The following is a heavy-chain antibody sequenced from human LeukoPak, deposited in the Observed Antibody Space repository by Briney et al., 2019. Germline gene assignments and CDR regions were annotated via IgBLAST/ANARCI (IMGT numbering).Heavy chain of an antibody. CDR3: AKNPYEYYFDY. V-gene: IGHV1-2*02. D-gene: IGHD5-12*01. CDR1: GYTLTGYY. J-gene: IGHJ4*02. Sequence: GASVKVSCKASGYTLTGYYMHWVRLAPGQGLEWMGLINPSSGDTNYAQKFQGRVTMTRDTSISTAYMELSRLRSADTAVYYCAKNPYEYYFDYWGQGTLVTVSS. CDR2: INPSSGDT.